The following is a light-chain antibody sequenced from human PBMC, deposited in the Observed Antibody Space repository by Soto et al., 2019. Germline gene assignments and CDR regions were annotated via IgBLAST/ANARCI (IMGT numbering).Light chain of an antibody. J-gene: IGKJ1*01. Sequence: DIQLTQSPSFLSASVGDRVTITCRASQGINSYLAWYQQKPGRDPKLLIYSASTLQSGVPSRFSGSGSGTEFTLTISSLQPEDFATYYCQQVNSFPWGFCQGTKVEIK. V-gene: IGKV1-9*01. CDR3: QQVNSFPWG. CDR2: SAS. CDR1: QGINSY.